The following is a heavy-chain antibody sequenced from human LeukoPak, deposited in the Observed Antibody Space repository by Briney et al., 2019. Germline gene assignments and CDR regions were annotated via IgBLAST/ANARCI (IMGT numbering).Heavy chain of an antibody. V-gene: IGHV4-30-4*01. CDR3: ASYDILTVYSCYFDY. Sequence: SETLSLTCTVSGGSISSGDYYWSWIRQPPGKGLEWIGYIYYSGSTYYNPSLKSRVTISVDTSKNQFSLKLSSVTAADTAVYYCASYDILTVYSCYFDYWGQGTLVTVSS. CDR1: GGSISSGDYY. CDR2: IYYSGST. J-gene: IGHJ4*02. D-gene: IGHD3-9*01.